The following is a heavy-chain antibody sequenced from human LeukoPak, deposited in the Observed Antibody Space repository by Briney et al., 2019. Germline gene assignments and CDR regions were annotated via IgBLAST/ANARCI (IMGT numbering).Heavy chain of an antibody. J-gene: IGHJ3*02. CDR3: ASSFSSGWYFLSGLGLGDAFDI. CDR1: GYTFTSYD. V-gene: IGHV1-8*01. Sequence: ASVKVSCKASGYTFTSYDINWVRQATGQGLEWMGWMNPNSGNTGYAQKFQGRVTMTRNTSISTAYMELSSLRSEDTAVYYCASSFSSGWYFLSGLGLGDAFDIWGQGTMVTVSS. D-gene: IGHD6-19*01. CDR2: MNPNSGNT.